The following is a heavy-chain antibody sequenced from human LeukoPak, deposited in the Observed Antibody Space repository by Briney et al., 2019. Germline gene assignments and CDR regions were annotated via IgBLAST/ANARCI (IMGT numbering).Heavy chain of an antibody. CDR3: ARAAPANTALDY. D-gene: IGHD5-18*01. V-gene: IGHV3-74*01. CDR2: INGYGSST. Sequence: GGSLRLSCAASGFTFISYWMHWVRQAPGKGLVWVSRINGYGSSTDFADSVKGRFTISRDNAKNTLYLQMNSLRAEDKAVYYCARAAPANTALDYWAKETLVTVSS. CDR1: GFTFISYW. J-gene: IGHJ4*02.